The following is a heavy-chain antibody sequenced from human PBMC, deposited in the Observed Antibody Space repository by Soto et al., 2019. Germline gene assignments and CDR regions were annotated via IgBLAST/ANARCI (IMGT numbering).Heavy chain of an antibody. CDR2: IITFFGAA. CDR1: GDKFSTYA. J-gene: IGHJ6*02. D-gene: IGHD1-1*01. CDR3: ARGGKERFRGSGMDV. V-gene: IGHV1-69*01. Sequence: QVQLVQSGAEVRKSGSSVRVACKASGDKFSTYAINWVRQVPGQGLEWLGGIITFFGAAMYAQRFQGRVTITADESATTAYMELSSLRSEDTAVYYCARGGKERFRGSGMDVWGQGTTVTVSS.